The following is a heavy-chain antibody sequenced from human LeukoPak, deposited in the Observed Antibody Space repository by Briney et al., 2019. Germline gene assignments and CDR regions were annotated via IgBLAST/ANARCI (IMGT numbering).Heavy chain of an antibody. CDR1: GFTFSSYA. CDR3: ANSLSSSWSVDY. CDR2: ISGSGSST. V-gene: IGHV3-23*01. Sequence: GGSLRLSCAASGFTFSSYAMSWVRQAPGKGLEWVSAISGSGSSTYYADSVKGRFTISRDNSKNTLYLQMNSLRPEDTAVYYCANSLSSSWSVDYWGQGTLVTVSS. J-gene: IGHJ4*02. D-gene: IGHD6-13*01.